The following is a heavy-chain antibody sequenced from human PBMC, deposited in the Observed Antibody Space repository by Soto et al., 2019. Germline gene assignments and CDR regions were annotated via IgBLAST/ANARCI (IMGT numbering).Heavy chain of an antibody. V-gene: IGHV4-30-4*01. J-gene: IGHJ6*02. Sequence: SETLTLTCTVSGGSISSGDYYWSWIRQPPGKGLEWIGYIYYSGSTYYNPSLKSRVTISVDTSKNQFSLKLSSVTAADTAVYYCARAMVRGVIRYYYYGMDVWGQGTTVTVSS. CDR1: GGSISSGDYY. CDR3: ARAMVRGVIRYYYYGMDV. D-gene: IGHD3-10*01. CDR2: IYYSGST.